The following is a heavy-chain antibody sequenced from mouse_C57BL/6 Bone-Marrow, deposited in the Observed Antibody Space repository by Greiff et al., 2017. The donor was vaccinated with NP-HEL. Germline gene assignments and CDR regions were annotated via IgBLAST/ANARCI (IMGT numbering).Heavy chain of an antibody. V-gene: IGHV3-6*01. Sequence: LMESGPGLVKPSQSLSLTCSVTGYSITSGYYWNWIRQFPGNKLEWMGYISYDGSNNYNPSLKNRISITRDTSKNQFFLKLNSVTTEDTATYYCARKVNWDGAYFDYWGQGTTLTVSS. CDR1: GYSITSGYY. D-gene: IGHD4-1*01. CDR3: ARKVNWDGAYFDY. J-gene: IGHJ2*01. CDR2: ISYDGSN.